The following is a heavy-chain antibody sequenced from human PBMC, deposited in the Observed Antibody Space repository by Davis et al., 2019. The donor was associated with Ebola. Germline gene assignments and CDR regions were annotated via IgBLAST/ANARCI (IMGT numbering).Heavy chain of an antibody. D-gene: IGHD3-22*01. CDR2: INQDGSQQ. CDR1: GFSLSHHW. Sequence: PGGSLRLSCAASGFSLSHHWMSWIRQAPGKGLEWVANINQDGSQQYFVDSVKGRFSISRDNAKNSLYLQMKSLRAEDTAVYHCAREQYDSSGYSYYLDYWGQGTLVTVSS. J-gene: IGHJ4*02. CDR3: AREQYDSSGYSYYLDY. V-gene: IGHV3-7*01.